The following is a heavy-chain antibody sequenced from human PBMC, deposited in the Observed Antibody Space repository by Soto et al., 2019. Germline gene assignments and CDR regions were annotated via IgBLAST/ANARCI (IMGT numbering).Heavy chain of an antibody. CDR2: IYYSGST. V-gene: IGHV4-59*01. Sequence: SETLSLTCTVSGGSISSYYWSWIRQPPGKGLEWIGYIYYSGSTNYNPSLKSRVTISVDTSISTAYMELSRLRSDDTAVYYCARAPLYYYGSGSYKYYFDYWGQGTLVTVSS. CDR3: ARAPLYYYGSGSYKYYFDY. J-gene: IGHJ4*02. CDR1: GGSISSYY. D-gene: IGHD3-10*01.